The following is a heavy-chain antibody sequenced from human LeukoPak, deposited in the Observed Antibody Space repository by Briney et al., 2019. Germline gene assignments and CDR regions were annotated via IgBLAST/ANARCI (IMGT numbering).Heavy chain of an antibody. Sequence: ASVKVSCKASGYSFTSYGISWVRQAPGQGLEWMGWISAYNGNTNYAQKLQGRVTMTTDTSTSTAYMELRSLRSDDTAVYYCARGSSGWYLAYYYYMDVWGKGTTVTVSS. D-gene: IGHD6-19*01. V-gene: IGHV1-18*01. J-gene: IGHJ6*03. CDR3: ARGSSGWYLAYYYYMDV. CDR1: GYSFTSYG. CDR2: ISAYNGNT.